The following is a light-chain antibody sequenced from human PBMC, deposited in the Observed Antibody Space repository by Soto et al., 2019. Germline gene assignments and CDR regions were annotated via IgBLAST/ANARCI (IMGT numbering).Light chain of an antibody. CDR2: AAS. CDR3: QQYGSSPLT. CDR1: ETVTSSY. J-gene: IGKJ4*01. Sequence: EIVLTQSPATLSLSPGDRATLSCGASETVTSSYLAWYQHKPGLAPRLLIYAASSRATGIPGRFSGSGSGTDFTLTIRRLEPEDFAVYYCQQYGSSPLTFGGGTKVEIK. V-gene: IGKV3D-20*01.